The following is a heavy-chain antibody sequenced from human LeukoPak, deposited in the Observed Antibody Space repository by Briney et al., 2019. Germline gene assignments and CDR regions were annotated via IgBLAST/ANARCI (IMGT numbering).Heavy chain of an antibody. V-gene: IGHV1-69*04. CDR1: GGTFSSYA. J-gene: IGHJ3*02. CDR2: IIPILGIA. CDR3: ARDQGRLPLDAFDI. D-gene: IGHD3-16*01. Sequence: SVKVSCKASGGTFSSYAISWVRQAPGQGLEWMGRIIPILGIANYAQKFQGRVTITADKSTSTAYMELSSLRSEDTAVYYCARDQGRLPLDAFDIWGQGTMVTVSS.